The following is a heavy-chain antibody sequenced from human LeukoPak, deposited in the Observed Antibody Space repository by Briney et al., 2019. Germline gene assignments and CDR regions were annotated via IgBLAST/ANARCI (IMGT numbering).Heavy chain of an antibody. D-gene: IGHD3-3*01. J-gene: IGHJ4*02. Sequence: GRSLRLSCAASGFTFDDYAMHWVRQAPGKGLEWVSGISWNSGSIGYADSVKGRFTISRDNAKNSLYLQMNSLRAEDTALYYCAKDRPSGTFDYWGQGTLVTVSS. CDR2: ISWNSGSI. CDR1: GFTFDDYA. CDR3: AKDRPSGTFDY. V-gene: IGHV3-9*01.